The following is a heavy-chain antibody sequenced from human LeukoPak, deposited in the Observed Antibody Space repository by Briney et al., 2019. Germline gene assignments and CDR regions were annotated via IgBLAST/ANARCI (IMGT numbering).Heavy chain of an antibody. D-gene: IGHD4-11*01. J-gene: IGHJ4*02. Sequence: SETLSLTCAVYGGSFSGYYWSWIRQPPGKGLEWIGEINHSGSTNYNPSLKSRVTISVDTSKNHFSLKLSSVTAADTAVYYCARDRVRGNSNPFFDYWGQGTLVTVSS. CDR2: INHSGST. CDR1: GGSFSGYY. CDR3: ARDRVRGNSNPFFDY. V-gene: IGHV4-34*01.